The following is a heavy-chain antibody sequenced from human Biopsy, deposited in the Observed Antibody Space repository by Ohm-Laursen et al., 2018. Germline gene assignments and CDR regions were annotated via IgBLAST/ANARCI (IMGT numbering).Heavy chain of an antibody. V-gene: IGHV4-59*08. CDR3: ARLWGGYHFHGMDV. Sequence: GTLSLTCIVSGGSISSYYWSWIRQPPGKGLECIGYIYYSGSTNYSPSLKSRVTMSVDTSKNQSSLKLSSVTAADTAVYYCARLWGGYHFHGMDVWGQGTTVTVSS. J-gene: IGHJ6*02. CDR1: GGSISSYY. CDR2: IYYSGST. D-gene: IGHD7-27*01.